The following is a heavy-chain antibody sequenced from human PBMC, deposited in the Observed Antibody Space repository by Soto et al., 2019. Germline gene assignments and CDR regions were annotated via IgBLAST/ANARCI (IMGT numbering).Heavy chain of an antibody. CDR3: ARDEFSDYGDYEGVNGSY. CDR1: GFTFSSYG. CDR2: IWYDGSNK. Sequence: GGSLRLSCAASGFTFSSYGMHWVRQAPGKGLEWVAVIWYDGSNKYYADSVKGRFTISRDNSKNTLYLQMNSLRAEDTAVYYCARDEFSDYGDYEGVNGSYWGQGTLVTVSS. D-gene: IGHD4-17*01. J-gene: IGHJ4*02. V-gene: IGHV3-33*01.